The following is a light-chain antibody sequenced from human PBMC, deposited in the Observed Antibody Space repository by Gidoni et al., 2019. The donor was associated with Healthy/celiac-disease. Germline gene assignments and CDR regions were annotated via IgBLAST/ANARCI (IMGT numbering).Light chain of an antibody. V-gene: IGKV3-15*01. CDR2: GAS. CDR1: QSVSSN. CDR3: QQYNNWPPRT. Sequence: EIVMPQSPATLSVSPGERATLSCRASQSVSSNVAWYQQKPGQAPRLLIYGASTRATGIPARFSGSGSGTEFTLTISSLQSEDFAVYYCQQYNNWPPRTFXXXTKVEIK. J-gene: IGKJ1*01.